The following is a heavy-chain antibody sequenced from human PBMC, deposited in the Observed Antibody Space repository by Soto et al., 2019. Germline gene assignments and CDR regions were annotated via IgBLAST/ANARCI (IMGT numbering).Heavy chain of an antibody. Sequence: SVKVSCKASGGTFSSYAISWVRQAPGQGLESMGGIIPSFGTANYPQKFQGRVIFTGDKSTSTVYMELSSLRFEDTAVYYCARINPYNSGWYAMDVWGQGTTVTVSS. CDR3: ARINPYNSGWYAMDV. CDR1: GGTFSSYA. V-gene: IGHV1-69*06. J-gene: IGHJ6*02. CDR2: IIPSFGTA. D-gene: IGHD6-25*01.